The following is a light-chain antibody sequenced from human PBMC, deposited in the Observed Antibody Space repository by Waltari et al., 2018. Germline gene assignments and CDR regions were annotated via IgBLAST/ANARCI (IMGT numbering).Light chain of an antibody. CDR3: QQYNSYSLLT. J-gene: IGKJ4*01. Sequence: CRASQSISKWLAWYQQKPGKAPNLLIYKASTVESGGPSRFSGSGSGTDFTLTISSLQPDDFATYYCQQYNSYSLLTFGGGTKIEIK. CDR1: QSISKW. V-gene: IGKV1-5*03. CDR2: KAS.